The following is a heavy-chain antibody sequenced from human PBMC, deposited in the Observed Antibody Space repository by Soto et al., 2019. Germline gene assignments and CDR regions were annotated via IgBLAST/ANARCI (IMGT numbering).Heavy chain of an antibody. Sequence: SETLSLTCAVYGGSFSGYHWSWIRQPPGKGLEWIGEINHSGSTNYNPSLKSRVTISVDTSKNQFSLKLSSVTAADTAVYYCARERPVLLWFGTNWFDPWGQGTLVTVSS. D-gene: IGHD3-10*01. V-gene: IGHV4-34*01. CDR3: ARERPVLLWFGTNWFDP. CDR2: INHSGST. J-gene: IGHJ5*02. CDR1: GGSFSGYH.